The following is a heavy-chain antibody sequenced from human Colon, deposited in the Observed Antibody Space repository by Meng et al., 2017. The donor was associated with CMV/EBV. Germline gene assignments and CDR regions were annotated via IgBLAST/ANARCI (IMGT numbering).Heavy chain of an antibody. J-gene: IGHJ2*01. V-gene: IGHV4-59*01. CDR1: DTSIYNYY. CDR3: ARRSHLGGRRDWYFDL. D-gene: IGHD3-16*01. Sequence: GSLRLSCTVSDTSIYNYYWSWIRQPPGKGLEWIAYTYYTGSSNYNPSLKSRVTISLDTSKNQFSLNLSSVTAADTAMYYCARRSHLGGRRDWYFDLWGRGTLVTVSS. CDR2: TYYTGSS.